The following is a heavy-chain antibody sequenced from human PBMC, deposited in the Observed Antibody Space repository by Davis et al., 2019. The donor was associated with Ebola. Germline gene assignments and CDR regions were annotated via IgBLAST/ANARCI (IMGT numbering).Heavy chain of an antibody. V-gene: IGHV3-11*01. D-gene: IGHD5-12*01. CDR1: GFTFSDYY. Sequence: GESLKISCAASGFTFSDYYMTWIRQAPGKGLECVSYISGSGRTIYYADSVKGRFTISRDNSKNTLYLQMNSLRAEDTAVYYCAKDRVATTLYYYYYMDVWGKGTTVTVSS. CDR3: AKDRVATTLYYYYYMDV. J-gene: IGHJ6*03. CDR2: ISGSGRTI.